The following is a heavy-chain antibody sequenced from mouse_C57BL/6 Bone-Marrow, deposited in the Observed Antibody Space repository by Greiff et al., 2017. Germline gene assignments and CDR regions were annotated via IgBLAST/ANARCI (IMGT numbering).Heavy chain of an antibody. CDR3: ARSMGRMITTTAVDY. V-gene: IGHV1-50*01. D-gene: IGHD2-4*01. Sequence: QVQLQQPGAELVKPGASVKLSCKASGYTFTSYWMQWVKQRPGQGLEWIGEIDPSDSYTNYNQKFKGKATLTVDTSSSTAYMQLSSLTSEDSAVYYCARSMGRMITTTAVDYWGQGTTLTVSS. CDR1: GYTFTSYW. CDR2: IDPSDSYT. J-gene: IGHJ2*01.